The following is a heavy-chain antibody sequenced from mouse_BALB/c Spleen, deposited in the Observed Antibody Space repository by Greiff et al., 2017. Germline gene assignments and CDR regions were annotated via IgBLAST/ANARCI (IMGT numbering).Heavy chain of an antibody. CDR1: GFSLTGYG. Sequence: VQGVESGPGLVAPSQSLSITCTVSGFSLTGYGVNWVRQPPGKGLEWLGMIWGDGSTDYNSALKSRLSISKDNSKSQVFLKMNSLQTDDTARYYCARAGYYGSSYAMDYWGQGTSVTVSS. CDR2: IWGDGST. V-gene: IGHV2-6-7*01. J-gene: IGHJ4*01. D-gene: IGHD1-1*01. CDR3: ARAGYYGSSYAMDY.